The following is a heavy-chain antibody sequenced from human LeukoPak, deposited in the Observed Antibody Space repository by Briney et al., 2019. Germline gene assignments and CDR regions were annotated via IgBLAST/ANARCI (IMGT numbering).Heavy chain of an antibody. J-gene: IGHJ4*02. D-gene: IGHD6-13*01. CDR2: IYYSGST. CDR3: ARRVWGLYYFDY. V-gene: IGHV4-39*01. Sequence: SETLSLTCTGSGGSISSSSYYWGWIRQPPGKGLEWIGSIYYSGSTYYNPSLKSRVTISVDTSKNQFSLKLSSVTAADTAVYYCARRVWGLYYFDYWGQGTLVTVSS. CDR1: GGSISSSSYY.